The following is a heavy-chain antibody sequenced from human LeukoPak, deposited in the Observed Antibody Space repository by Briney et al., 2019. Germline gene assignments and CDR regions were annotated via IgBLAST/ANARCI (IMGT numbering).Heavy chain of an antibody. V-gene: IGHV4-4*09. J-gene: IGHJ4*02. CDR3: ATTPYYGGNRPYYFDY. CDR2: IYTSGST. D-gene: IGHD4-23*01. CDR1: GGSISSYY. Sequence: SETLSLTCTVSGGSISSYYWSWIRQPPGKGLEWIGYIYTSGSTNYNPSLKSRVTISVDTSKNQFSLKLSSVTAADTAVYYCATTPYYGGNRPYYFDYWGQGTLVTVSS.